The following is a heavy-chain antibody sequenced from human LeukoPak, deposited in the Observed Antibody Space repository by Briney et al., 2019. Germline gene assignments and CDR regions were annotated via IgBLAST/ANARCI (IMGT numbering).Heavy chain of an antibody. CDR1: GFTFSSYS. V-gene: IGHV3-7*01. J-gene: IGHJ4*02. D-gene: IGHD3-22*01. CDR3: AREVVSKDSSGYLDY. Sequence: GGSLRLSCVASGFTFSSYSMQWVRQAPGRGLEWVAHIKQDGNDKHYVDSVKGRFTISRDNAKNSLYLHMNSLRAEDTAVYYCAREVVSKDSSGYLDYWGQGTLVTVSS. CDR2: IKQDGNDK.